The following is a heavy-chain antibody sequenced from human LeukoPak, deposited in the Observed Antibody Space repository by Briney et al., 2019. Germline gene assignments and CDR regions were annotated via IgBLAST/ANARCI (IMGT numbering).Heavy chain of an antibody. CDR2: VNSNGRSA. CDR1: GFNFDDYG. CDR3: TRGYSTRHFPFDS. V-gene: IGHV3-20*04. Sequence: GGSLRLSCAASGFNFDDYGMTWVRQIPGKGLEWVAGVNSNGRSAGYAAAVRGRFTISRDNYKNSLYLDMGSLRLEDTAFYYCTRGYSTRHFPFDSWGQGTLVTVSS. D-gene: IGHD2-2*01. J-gene: IGHJ4*02.